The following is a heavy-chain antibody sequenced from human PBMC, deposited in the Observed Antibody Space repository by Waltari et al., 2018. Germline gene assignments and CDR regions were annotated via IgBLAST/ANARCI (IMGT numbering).Heavy chain of an antibody. CDR1: GFSFGGYA. V-gene: IGHV3-23*01. D-gene: IGHD5-18*01. Sequence: EVQLLQSGGGLVQPGGSLRLSCEGSGFSFGGYAMTWVRQAPGKGFELLSTIRGSGSTTFYADSVRGRFTISRDNAKNTVFLELNSLRVDDTAFYYCAKDSRGYTPSPGDSWGQGAQVTVS. CDR3: AKDSRGYTPSPGDS. J-gene: IGHJ4*02. CDR2: IRGSGSTT.